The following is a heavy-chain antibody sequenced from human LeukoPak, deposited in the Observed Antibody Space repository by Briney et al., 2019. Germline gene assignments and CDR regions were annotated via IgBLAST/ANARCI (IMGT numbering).Heavy chain of an antibody. Sequence: SETLSLTCTVSGGSISSYYWSWIRQPPGKGLEWIGYIYYSGSTNYNPSLKSRVTISIDTSKNQFSLKLSSVTATDTAVYYCARDRPGDWFDPWGQGTLVTVSS. CDR3: ARDRPGDWFDP. CDR1: GGSISSYY. J-gene: IGHJ5*02. V-gene: IGHV4-59*01. CDR2: IYYSGST.